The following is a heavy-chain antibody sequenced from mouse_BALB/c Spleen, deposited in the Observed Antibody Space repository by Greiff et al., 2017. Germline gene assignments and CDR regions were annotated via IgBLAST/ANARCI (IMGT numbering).Heavy chain of an antibody. CDR3: ARKGSSMDY. CDR1: GYTFTKYW. CDR2: IYPGGGYT. J-gene: IGHJ4*01. V-gene: IGHV1-63*02. Sequence: VQLQQSGAELVRPGTSVKISCKASGYTFTKYWLGWVKQRPGHGLEWIGDIYPGGGYTNYNEKFKGKATLTADTSSSTAYMQLSSLTSEDSAVYFCARKGSSMDYWGQGTSVTVSS.